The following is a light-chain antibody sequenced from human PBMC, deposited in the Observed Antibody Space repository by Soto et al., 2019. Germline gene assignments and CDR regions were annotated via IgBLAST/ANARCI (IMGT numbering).Light chain of an antibody. CDR1: KLGDKY. CDR3: QAWDSSNVV. CDR2: QDN. J-gene: IGLJ3*02. V-gene: IGLV3-1*01. Sequence: SYELTQPPSVSVSPGQTASITCSGDKLGDKYACWYQQKPGQSPVLVIYQDNKRPSGIPERFSGSNSGNTATLTISGTQGMDEADYYCQAWDSSNVVFGGGTKLTVL.